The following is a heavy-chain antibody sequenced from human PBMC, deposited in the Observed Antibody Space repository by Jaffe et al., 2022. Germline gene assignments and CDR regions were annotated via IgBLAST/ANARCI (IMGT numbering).Heavy chain of an antibody. D-gene: IGHD2-21*02. J-gene: IGHJ4*02. CDR1: GFIFSSYS. CDR2: ISSSTNTI. Sequence: EVQLVESGGGLVQPGGSLRLSCAASGFIFSSYSMNWIRQAPGKGLEWISYISSSTNTIYYADSVKGRFTISRDNAKTSLYLQMSSLRAEDTAVYYGARDEGWSGCSESYCSSYRIDFDYWGQGTLVTVSS. V-gene: IGHV3-48*01. CDR3: ARDEGWSGCSESYCSSYRIDFDY.